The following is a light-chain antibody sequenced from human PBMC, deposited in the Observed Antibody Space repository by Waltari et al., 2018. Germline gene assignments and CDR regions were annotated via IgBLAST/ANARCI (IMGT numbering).Light chain of an antibody. CDR3: SSYTSSSPCV. CDR1: STEVGGSNY. J-gene: IGLJ1*01. V-gene: IGLV2-14*03. Sequence: QSALPQPASVSGSPGQSHTISCTGTSTEVGGSNYVSGYQQHPGKAPKLMIYDVSNRPSGVSKRFSGSKSGNTASLTISGLQAEDEADYYCSSYTSSSPCVFGTGTKVTVL. CDR2: DVS.